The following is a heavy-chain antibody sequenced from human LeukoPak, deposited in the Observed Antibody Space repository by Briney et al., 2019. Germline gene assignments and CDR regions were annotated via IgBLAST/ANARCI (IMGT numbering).Heavy chain of an antibody. CDR3: AREGFFGSGSYPPTGQDAFDI. CDR2: INPNSGGT. D-gene: IGHD3-10*01. V-gene: IGHV1-2*02. CDR1: GYTFTGYY. J-gene: IGHJ3*02. Sequence: ASVKVSCKASGYTFTGYYMHWVRQAPGQGLEWMGWINPNSGGTNYAQKFQGRVTMTRDTSISTAYMELSSLRSEDTAVYYCAREGFFGSGSYPPTGQDAFDIWGQGTMVTVSS.